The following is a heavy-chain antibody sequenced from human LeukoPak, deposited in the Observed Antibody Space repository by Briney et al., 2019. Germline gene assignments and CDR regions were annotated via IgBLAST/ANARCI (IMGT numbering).Heavy chain of an antibody. CDR2: INAGNGNT. Sequence: ASVKVSCKASGYTFTSYAMHWVRQAPGQRLEWMGWINAGNGNTKCSQKFQGRVTITRDTSASTAYMELSSLRSEDAAVYYCARTNYYGSGSYYSPGGYYGMDVWGEGTTVTVSS. CDR3: ARTNYYGSGSYYSPGGYYGMDV. V-gene: IGHV1-3*01. D-gene: IGHD3-10*01. CDR1: GYTFTSYA. J-gene: IGHJ6*04.